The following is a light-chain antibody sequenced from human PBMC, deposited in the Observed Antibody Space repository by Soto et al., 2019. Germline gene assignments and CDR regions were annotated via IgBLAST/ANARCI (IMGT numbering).Light chain of an antibody. CDR1: SSDVGGYNY. CDR2: DVD. Sequence: QSVLTQPRSVSGSPGQSVTISCTGTSSDVGGYNYVSWYQQHPGKAPKLMIYDVDKRPSGVPDRFSGSKSGNTASLTISGLQAEDVADYYCCSYAGSYNWVFGGGTKLTVL. J-gene: IGLJ3*02. CDR3: CSYAGSYNWV. V-gene: IGLV2-11*01.